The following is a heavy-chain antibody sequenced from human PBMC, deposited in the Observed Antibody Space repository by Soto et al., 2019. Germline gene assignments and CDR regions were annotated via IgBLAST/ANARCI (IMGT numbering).Heavy chain of an antibody. CDR2: ISGTGGST. CDR3: VKYSPTRPGSLLDAFDI. D-gene: IGHD3-10*01. V-gene: IGHV3-23*01. Sequence: EVQLLESGGGLVQPGGSLRLSCAASGFTFNNYALSWVRQAPGKGVEWVSGISGTGGSTFYADSVKGRFTISRDNSKSTLYLQMNSLRAEDTAVYYCVKYSPTRPGSLLDAFDIWGQGTMVTVSS. J-gene: IGHJ3*02. CDR1: GFTFNNYA.